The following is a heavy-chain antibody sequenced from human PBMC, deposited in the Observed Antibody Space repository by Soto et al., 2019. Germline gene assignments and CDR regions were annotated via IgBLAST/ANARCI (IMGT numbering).Heavy chain of an antibody. CDR3: ARDLGIYSGYDYDRYFDY. Sequence: GGSLRLSCAASGFTFSSYSMNWVRQAPGKGLEWVSSISSSSSYIYYADSVKGRFTISRDNAKNSLYLQMNSLRAEDTAVYYCARDLGIYSGYDYDRYFDYWGQGTLVTVSS. CDR1: GFTFSSYS. D-gene: IGHD5-12*01. CDR2: ISSSSSYI. J-gene: IGHJ4*02. V-gene: IGHV3-21*01.